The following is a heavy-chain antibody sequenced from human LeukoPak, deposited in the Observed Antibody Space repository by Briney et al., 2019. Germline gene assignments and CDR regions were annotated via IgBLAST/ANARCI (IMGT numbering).Heavy chain of an antibody. CDR3: ARDRVCDILTGYYKRWFDP. D-gene: IGHD3-9*01. CDR1: GGSISSYY. CDR2: IYYSGST. V-gene: IGHV4-59*06. Sequence: PETLSLTCTVSGGSISSYYWSWIRQPPGKGLEWIGYIYYSGSTYYNPSLKSRVTISVDTSKNQFSLKLSSVTAADTAVYYCARDRVCDILTGYYKRWFDPWGQGTLVTVSS. J-gene: IGHJ5*02.